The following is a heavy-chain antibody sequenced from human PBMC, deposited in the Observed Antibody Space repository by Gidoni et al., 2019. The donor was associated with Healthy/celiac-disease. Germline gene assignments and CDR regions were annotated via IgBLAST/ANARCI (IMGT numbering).Heavy chain of an antibody. J-gene: IGHJ6*02. CDR1: GDSVSSNSAA. CDR3: ARSMIVVARGRYGMDV. D-gene: IGHD3-22*01. CDR2: TYYRSKWYN. Sequence: QVQLQQSGPGLVKPSQTLSLTCSISGDSVSSNSAAWTWIRQSPSRGLEWLGRTYYRSKWYNDYAVSVKSRITINPDTSKNQFSLQLNSVTPEDTAVYYCARSMIVVARGRYGMDVWGQGTTVTVSS. V-gene: IGHV6-1*01.